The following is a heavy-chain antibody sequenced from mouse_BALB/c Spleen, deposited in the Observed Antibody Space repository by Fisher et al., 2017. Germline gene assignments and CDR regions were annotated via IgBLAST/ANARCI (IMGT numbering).Heavy chain of an antibody. V-gene: IGHV1-69*02. D-gene: IGHD2-2*01. Sequence: KFKGKATLTADKSSSTAYMQLSSLTSEDSAVYYCARSIYYGYDEGYYAMDYWGQGTSVTVSS. J-gene: IGHJ4*01. CDR3: ARSIYYGYDEGYYAMDY.